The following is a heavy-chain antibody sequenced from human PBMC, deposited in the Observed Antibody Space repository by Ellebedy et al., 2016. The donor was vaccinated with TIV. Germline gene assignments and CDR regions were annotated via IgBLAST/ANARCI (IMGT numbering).Heavy chain of an antibody. V-gene: IGHV4-34*01. Sequence: SETLSLTXAVYGGSFSGYYWSWIRQPPGKGLEWIGEINHSGSTNYNPSLKSRVTISVDKSKNQFSLKLSSVTAADTAVYYCARYPSKSSGYYNWGQGTLVTVSS. CDR3: ARYPSKSSGYYN. CDR1: GGSFSGYY. J-gene: IGHJ4*02. CDR2: INHSGST. D-gene: IGHD3-22*01.